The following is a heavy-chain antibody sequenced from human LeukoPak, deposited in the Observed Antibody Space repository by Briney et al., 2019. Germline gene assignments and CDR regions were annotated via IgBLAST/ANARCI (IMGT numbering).Heavy chain of an antibody. D-gene: IGHD6-19*01. CDR1: GYTFTGYY. CDR3: ARRRAVAGTGVAFDI. Sequence: ASVKVSCKASGYTFTGYYMHWVRQAPGQGLEWMGWINPNSGGTNYAQKFQGGVTMTRDTSISTAYMELSRLRSDDTAVYYCARRRAVAGTGVAFDIWGQGTMVTVSS. CDR2: INPNSGGT. J-gene: IGHJ3*02. V-gene: IGHV1-2*02.